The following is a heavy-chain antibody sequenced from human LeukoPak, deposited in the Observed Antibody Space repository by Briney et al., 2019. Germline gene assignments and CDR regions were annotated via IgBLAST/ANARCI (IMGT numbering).Heavy chain of an antibody. Sequence: GASVKVSCKASGYTFTGYYMHWVRQAPGQGLEWMGWINPNSGGTNYAQKFQGRVTMTRDTSISTAYMELSRLRSDDTAVYYCARGREIVVAALDYWGQGTLVTVSS. J-gene: IGHJ4*02. CDR1: GYTFTGYY. CDR2: INPNSGGT. CDR3: ARGREIVVAALDY. D-gene: IGHD3-22*01. V-gene: IGHV1-2*02.